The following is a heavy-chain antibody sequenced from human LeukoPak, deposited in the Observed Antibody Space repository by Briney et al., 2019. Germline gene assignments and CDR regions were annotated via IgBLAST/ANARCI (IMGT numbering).Heavy chain of an antibody. V-gene: IGHV4-34*01. D-gene: IGHD3-3*01. CDR3: ARRRRGDYDFWSGYYVFDY. CDR1: GGSFSDYY. CDR2: INHSGST. Sequence: SSETLSLTCAVYGGSFSDYYWSWIRQPPGKGLEWIGEINHSGSTNYNPSLKSRVTISVDTSNNQFSLKLSSVTAADTAVYYCARRRRGDYDFWSGYYVFDYWGQGTLVTVSS. J-gene: IGHJ4*02.